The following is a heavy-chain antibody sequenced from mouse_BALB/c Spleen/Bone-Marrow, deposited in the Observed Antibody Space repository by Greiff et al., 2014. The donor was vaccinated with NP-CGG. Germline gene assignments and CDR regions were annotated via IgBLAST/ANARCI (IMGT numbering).Heavy chain of an antibody. CDR2: ISDGGSYT. Sequence: EVQLQESGGGLVKPGGSLKLSCAASGFTFSDYYMYWVRQTPGKRLEWVATISDGGSYTYYPDSVKGRFTISRDIAKNNLYLQMSSLKSEDTAMYYCARDRGVQGYAMDYWGQGTSVTVSS. CDR1: GFTFSDYY. CDR3: ARDRGVQGYAMDY. V-gene: IGHV5-4*02. J-gene: IGHJ4*01. D-gene: IGHD2-14*01.